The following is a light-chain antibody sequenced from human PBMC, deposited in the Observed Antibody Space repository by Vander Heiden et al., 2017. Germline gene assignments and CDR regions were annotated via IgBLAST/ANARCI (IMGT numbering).Light chain of an antibody. V-gene: IGKV1-8*01. Sequence: ATRMTQSPSSLSASTGDSVTITCRASQGISSYLAWYQQKPGKAPKLLIYAASTLQSGVPSRFTASGSGTDFTLTISCLQSEHFATYYCQQYYSYGFTFGAGTKVEIK. CDR3: QQYYSYGFT. CDR2: AAS. J-gene: IGKJ4*01. CDR1: QGISSY.